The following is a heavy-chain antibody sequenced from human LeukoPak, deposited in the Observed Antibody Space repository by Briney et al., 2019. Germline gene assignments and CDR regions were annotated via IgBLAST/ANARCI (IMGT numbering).Heavy chain of an antibody. CDR2: INAGNGNT. CDR3: ARDHSNGWYWFDP. J-gene: IGHJ5*02. D-gene: IGHD6-19*01. CDR1: GYTFTRYA. Sequence: ASVKVSCKGSGYTFTRYAIHWVRQAPGQRLEWMGWINAGNGNTKNAQKFQGRVTITRDTSASTVYMELSSLRSEDTAVYYCARDHSNGWYWFDPWGQGTLVTVSS. V-gene: IGHV1-3*01.